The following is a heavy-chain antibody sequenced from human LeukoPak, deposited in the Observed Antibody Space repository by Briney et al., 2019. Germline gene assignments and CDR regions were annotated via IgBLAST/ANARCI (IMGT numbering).Heavy chain of an antibody. J-gene: IGHJ4*02. CDR2: INPSGGST. CDR1: GYTFTSYY. V-gene: IGHV1-46*01. D-gene: IGHD2-21*02. Sequence: GASVKVSCKASGYTFTSYYMHWVRQAPGQGLEWMGIINPSGGSTSYAQKFQGRVTMTRDMSTSTVYMELSSLRSEDTAVYYCARGDCGGDCYPSYFDYWGQGTLVTVSS. CDR3: ARGDCGGDCYPSYFDY.